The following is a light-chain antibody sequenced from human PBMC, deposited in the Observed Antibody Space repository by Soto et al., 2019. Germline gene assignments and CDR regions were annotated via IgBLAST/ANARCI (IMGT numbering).Light chain of an antibody. CDR1: QSVNIN. J-gene: IGKJ5*01. CDR3: QQYINWPPGIT. V-gene: IGKV3-15*01. CDR2: GAS. Sequence: EIVMTQSPDTLSVSPGERATLSCRASQSVNINLAWYQQKPGQAPRLLICGASTRATDIPARFSGSGSGTEFTLTISSLQSEDFALYYCQQYINWPPGITFGQGTRLEIK.